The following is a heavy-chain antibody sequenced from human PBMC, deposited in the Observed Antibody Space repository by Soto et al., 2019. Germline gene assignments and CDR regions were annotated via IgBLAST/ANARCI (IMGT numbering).Heavy chain of an antibody. J-gene: IGHJ4*02. CDR3: AKATSSGWYFSDY. CDR1: GFTFSSYD. CDR2: IRGSGGST. V-gene: IGHV3-23*01. D-gene: IGHD6-19*01. Sequence: GGSLRLSCAGTGFTFSSYDMSWVRQAPGKGLEWVSTIRGSGGSTYYADSVKGRFTISRDNSKNTLYLQMNSLRAEDTAVYYCAKATSSGWYFSDYWGQGTLVTVSS.